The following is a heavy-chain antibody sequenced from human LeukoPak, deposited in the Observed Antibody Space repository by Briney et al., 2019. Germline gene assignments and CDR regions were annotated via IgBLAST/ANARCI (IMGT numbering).Heavy chain of an antibody. Sequence: ASVKVSCKVSGYTLTELSMHWVRQAPGKGLEWMGGFDPEDGETIYAQKFQGKVTMTEDTSTDTAYMELSSLRSEDTAVYYCATRSHYYGSGSYYYFDYWGQGTLVTVSS. J-gene: IGHJ4*02. CDR1: GYTLTELS. CDR2: FDPEDGET. V-gene: IGHV1-24*01. CDR3: ATRSHYYGSGSYYYFDY. D-gene: IGHD3-10*01.